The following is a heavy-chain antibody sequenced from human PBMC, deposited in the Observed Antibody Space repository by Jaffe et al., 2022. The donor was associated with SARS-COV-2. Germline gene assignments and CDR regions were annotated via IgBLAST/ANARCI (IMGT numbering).Heavy chain of an antibody. D-gene: IGHD4-17*01. CDR3: TTHYGGNSGIFYYYYYYGMDV. V-gene: IGHV3-15*01. CDR2: IKSKTDGGTT. CDR1: GFTFSNAW. J-gene: IGHJ6*02. Sequence: EVQLVESGGGLVKPGGSLRLSCAASGFTFSNAWMSWVRQAPGKGLEWVGRIKSKTDGGTTDYAAPVKGRFTISRDDSKNTLYLQMNSLKTEDTAVYYCTTHYGGNSGIFYYYYYYGMDVWGQGTTVTVSS.